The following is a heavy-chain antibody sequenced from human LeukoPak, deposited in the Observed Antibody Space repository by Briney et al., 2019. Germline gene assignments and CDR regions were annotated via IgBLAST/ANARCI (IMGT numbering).Heavy chain of an antibody. CDR3: AAQKVGTTDFDY. D-gene: IGHD1-26*01. Sequence: GASVKVYCKASGYTLTSYGISWVRQAPGQGLEWMGWISTYNSNTNSAQKLQGRLTMTTDTSTSTAYMELRSLRSDDTAVYYCAAQKVGTTDFDYWGQGTLVTVSS. J-gene: IGHJ4*02. V-gene: IGHV1-18*04. CDR1: GYTLTSYG. CDR2: ISTYNSNT.